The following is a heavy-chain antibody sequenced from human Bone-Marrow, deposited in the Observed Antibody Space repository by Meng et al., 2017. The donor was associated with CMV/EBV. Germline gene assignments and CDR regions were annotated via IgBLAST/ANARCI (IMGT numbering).Heavy chain of an antibody. V-gene: IGHV1-18*01. Sequence: ASVKVSCKASGYMFSHFGIAWVRQAPGQGLEWIGWTSAYNTDTNYAPSLQGRVTVTADTSTNTAYMELRSLRFDDTAVYYCARDGDWNRYYWGQGTLVTVSS. CDR1: GYMFSHFG. J-gene: IGHJ4*02. D-gene: IGHD1-1*01. CDR3: ARDGDWNRYY. CDR2: TSAYNTDT.